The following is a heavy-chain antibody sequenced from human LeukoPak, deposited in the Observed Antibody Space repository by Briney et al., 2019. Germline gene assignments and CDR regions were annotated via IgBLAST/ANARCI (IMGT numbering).Heavy chain of an antibody. CDR3: AKSPLSIDWFDP. V-gene: IGHV3-23*01. J-gene: IGHJ5*02. CDR1: GFTFSSYG. Sequence: PGGSLRLSCAASGFTFSSYGMSWVRQAPGKGLEWVSAISGSGDSTWYADSVKGRFTISRDNSKNTLYLQMNGLRAEDTAAYYCAKSPLSIDWFDPWGQGTLVTVSS. CDR2: ISGSGDST. D-gene: IGHD2/OR15-2a*01.